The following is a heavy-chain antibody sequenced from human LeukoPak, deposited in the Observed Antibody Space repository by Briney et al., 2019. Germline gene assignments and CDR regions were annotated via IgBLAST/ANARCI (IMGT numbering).Heavy chain of an antibody. V-gene: IGHV1-18*01. Sequence: ASVKDSCKASGYTFTSYGISWVRQAPGQGLEWMGWISAYNGNTNYAQKLQGRVTMTTDTSTSTAYMELRSLRSDDTAVYYCARELVPIAAAGTIGWFDPWGQGTLVTVSS. CDR1: GYTFTSYG. CDR2: ISAYNGNT. J-gene: IGHJ5*02. D-gene: IGHD6-13*01. CDR3: ARELVPIAAAGTIGWFDP.